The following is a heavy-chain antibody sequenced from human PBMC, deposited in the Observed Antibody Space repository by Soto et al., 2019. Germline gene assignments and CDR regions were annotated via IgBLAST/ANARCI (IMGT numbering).Heavy chain of an antibody. CDR2: IYYSGST. Sequence: PSETLSLTCTFSCGSIISSSYYWGWIRQPPGKGLEWIGSIYYSGSTYYNPSLKSRVTISVDTSKNQFSLKLSSVAAADTAVYYCARLRAYYYGMDVWGQGTTVTVSS. CDR3: ARLRAYYYGMDV. J-gene: IGHJ6*02. CDR1: CGSIISSSYY. V-gene: IGHV4-39*01.